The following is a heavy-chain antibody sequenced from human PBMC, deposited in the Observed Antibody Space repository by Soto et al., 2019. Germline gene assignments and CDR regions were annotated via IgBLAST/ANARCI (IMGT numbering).Heavy chain of an antibody. Sequence: QVQLVESGGGLVKPGGSLRLSCAASGFPLSDYYLNWIRQAPGKGLEWVSHISASSTYTKYADSVKGRFTISRDNAKNSLYLQMSSLRSEDTAVYYCARETYGSGSYFSEPSIDYWDQGTLVTVSS. CDR1: GFPLSDYY. CDR2: ISASSTYT. D-gene: IGHD3-10*01. J-gene: IGHJ4*02. CDR3: ARETYGSGSYFSEPSIDY. V-gene: IGHV3-11*05.